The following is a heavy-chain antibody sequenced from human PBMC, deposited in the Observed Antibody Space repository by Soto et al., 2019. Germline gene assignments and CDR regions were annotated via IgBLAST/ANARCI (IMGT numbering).Heavy chain of an antibody. CDR2: IIPIFGTA. Sequence: QVQLVQSGAEVKKPGSSVKVSCKASGGTFSSYAISWVRQAPGQGLEWMGGIIPIFGTANYAQKFQCRVTITADESTSTAYMELSSLRSEDTAVYYCARNLIAAQLYYYYGMDVWGQGTTVTVSS. D-gene: IGHD6-6*01. CDR3: ARNLIAAQLYYYYGMDV. CDR1: GGTFSSYA. J-gene: IGHJ6*02. V-gene: IGHV1-69*01.